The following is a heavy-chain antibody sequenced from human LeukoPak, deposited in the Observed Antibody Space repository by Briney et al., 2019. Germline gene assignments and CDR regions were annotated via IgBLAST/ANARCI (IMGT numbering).Heavy chain of an antibody. CDR3: AKLLGTATTYDS. J-gene: IGHJ4*02. CDR1: GFTFSGNW. V-gene: IGHV3-7*01. D-gene: IGHD5-24*01. Sequence: GGSQTLSCGASGFTFSGNWMSWVRQAPGKGLEWVASINPDGSQKLYVDSVKGRFTISRDNTKSSLYLQMNSLGAEDTAMYYCAKLLGTATTYDSWGQGTRVTVSS. CDR2: INPDGSQK.